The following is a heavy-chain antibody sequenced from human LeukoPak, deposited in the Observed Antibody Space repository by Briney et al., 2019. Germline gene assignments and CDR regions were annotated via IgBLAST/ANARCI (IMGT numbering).Heavy chain of an antibody. V-gene: IGHV4-34*01. CDR2: INHSGST. CDR1: GGSFSGYD. Sequence: SETLSLTCAVYGGSFSGYDWSWIRQPPGKGLEWIGEINHSGSTNYNPSLKSRVTISVDTSKNQFSLKLSSVTTADTAMYYCARGCSSTSSWLRMDVWGQGTTVTDSS. D-gene: IGHD2-2*01. CDR3: ARGCSSTSSWLRMDV. J-gene: IGHJ6*02.